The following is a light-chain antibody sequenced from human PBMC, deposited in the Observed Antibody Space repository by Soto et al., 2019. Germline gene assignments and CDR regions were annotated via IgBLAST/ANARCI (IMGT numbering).Light chain of an antibody. CDR2: GAS. CDR3: QQYGSSPFT. Sequence: EIVLTQSPGTLSLTRGERATLSCRASQTVNSNYLAWYQQKPGQAPRLLIYGASSRATGIPDRFSGSGYGTDFTLTISGLEPEDFAVYYCQQYGSSPFTFGPGTKVDIK. V-gene: IGKV3-20*01. CDR1: QTVNSNY. J-gene: IGKJ3*01.